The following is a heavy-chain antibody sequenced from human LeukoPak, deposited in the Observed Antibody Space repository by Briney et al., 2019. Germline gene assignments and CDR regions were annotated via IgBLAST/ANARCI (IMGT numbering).Heavy chain of an antibody. D-gene: IGHD3-3*01. J-gene: IGHJ4*02. V-gene: IGHV4-34*01. CDR2: INHSGST. CDR1: GGSFSGYY. Sequence: SSETLSLTCAVYGGSFSGYYWSWIRQPPGKGLEWIGEINHSGSTNYNPSLKSRVTISVDTSKNQFSLKLSSVTAADTAVYYCARSSCDFWSGYCYYFDYWGQGTLVTVSS. CDR3: ARSSCDFWSGYCYYFDY.